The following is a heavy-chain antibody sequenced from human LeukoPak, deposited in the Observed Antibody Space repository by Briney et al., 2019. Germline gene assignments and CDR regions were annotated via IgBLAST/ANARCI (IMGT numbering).Heavy chain of an antibody. CDR1: GYTFTSYY. V-gene: IGHV1-2*06. D-gene: IGHD2-15*01. J-gene: IGHJ4*02. CDR2: INPNSGGT. CDR3: AIPARKGVVAIDY. Sequence: GASVKVSCKASGYTFTSYYMHWVRQAPGQGLEWMGRINPNSGGTNYAQKFQGRVTMTRDTSISTAYMELSRLRSDDTAVYYCAIPARKGVVAIDYWGQGTLVTVSS.